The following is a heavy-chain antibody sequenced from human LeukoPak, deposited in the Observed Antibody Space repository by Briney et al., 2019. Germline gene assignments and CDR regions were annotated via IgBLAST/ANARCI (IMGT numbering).Heavy chain of an antibody. D-gene: IGHD6-13*01. CDR1: GYTLTELS. J-gene: IGHJ5*02. CDR3: ATFVAAPVPHPFDT. Sequence: ASVKVSCKVSGYTLTELSMHWVRQAPGKGLEWMGGFDPEDGETIYAQKFQGRVTMTEDTSTDTAFMELSSLRSEDTAVYYCATFVAAPVPHPFDTGGRGPLVPVSS. V-gene: IGHV1-24*01. CDR2: FDPEDGET.